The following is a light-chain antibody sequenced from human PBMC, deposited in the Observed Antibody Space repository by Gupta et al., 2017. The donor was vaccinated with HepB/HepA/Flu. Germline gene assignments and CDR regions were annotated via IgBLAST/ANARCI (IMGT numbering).Light chain of an antibody. CDR1: QSVSSN. CDR3: QQYNNWPPCS. Sequence: DMVMSSSPATLSVSPAERATLSCRASQSVSSNLAWYQQKPGQAPRLLIYGASTRATGIPARFSGSGSGTEFTLTISSLQSEDFAVYYCQQYNNWPPCSFGQGTKLEIK. J-gene: IGKJ2*04. CDR2: GAS. V-gene: IGKV3-15*01.